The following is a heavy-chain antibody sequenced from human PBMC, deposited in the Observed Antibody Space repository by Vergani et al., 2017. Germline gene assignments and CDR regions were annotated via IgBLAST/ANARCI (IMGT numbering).Heavy chain of an antibody. Sequence: QVQLQESGPGLVKPSQTLSPTCTVSGGPISSGGYYWSWIRQHPGKGLEWIGYIYYSGSTYYNPSLKSRVTISVDTSKNQFSLKLSSVTAADTAVYYCARAGDAYYFDYWGQGTLVTVSS. V-gene: IGHV4-31*03. CDR3: ARAGDAYYFDY. CDR2: IYYSGST. D-gene: IGHD7-27*01. J-gene: IGHJ4*02. CDR1: GGPISSGGYY.